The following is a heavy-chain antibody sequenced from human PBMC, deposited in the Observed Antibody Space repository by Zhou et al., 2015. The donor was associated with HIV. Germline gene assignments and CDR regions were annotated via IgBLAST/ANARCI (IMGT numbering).Heavy chain of an antibody. Sequence: VQLVESGGAVVQPGGSLRLSCAASGFTFSGYYMNWIRQVPGKGLEWVSYISSSGTTIFYADSVKGRFTISRDNARNSLYLQMNSLRAEDTAVYYCARPEGRYCSSSSCARHGMDVWGQGTTVTVSS. CDR2: ISSSGTTI. D-gene: IGHD2-2*01. CDR1: GFTFSGYY. V-gene: IGHV3-11*04. CDR3: ARPEGRYCSSSSCARHGMDV. J-gene: IGHJ6*02.